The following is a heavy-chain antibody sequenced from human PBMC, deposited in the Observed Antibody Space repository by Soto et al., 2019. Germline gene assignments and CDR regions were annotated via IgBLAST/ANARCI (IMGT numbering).Heavy chain of an antibody. D-gene: IGHD4-17*01. V-gene: IGHV1-2*02. Sequence: QVQLVQSGAEVKKPGASVKVSCKTSGYTFAAYYIHWIRQAPGQGLEWMRWNDPTSGGTVYAQNFQDRVTMTRDTSISTAYMELRRLNSDDTAVYYYASDPDYGDYWGYVFDSWGQGTPVTVSS. J-gene: IGHJ4*02. CDR3: ASDPDYGDYWGYVFDS. CDR1: GYTFAAYY. CDR2: NDPTSGGT.